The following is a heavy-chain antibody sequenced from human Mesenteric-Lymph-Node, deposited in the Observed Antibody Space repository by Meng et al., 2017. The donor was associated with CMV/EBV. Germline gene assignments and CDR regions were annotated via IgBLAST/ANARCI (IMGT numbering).Heavy chain of an antibody. CDR3: ARGGEYSSSWYGNYYYYYGMDV. CDR2: IYYSGST. D-gene: IGHD6-13*01. Sequence: SETLSLTCTVSGGSISSSSYYWGWIRQPPGKGLEWIGSIYYSGSTYYNPSLKSRVTISVDTSRNQFSLKLSSVTAADTAVYYCARGGEYSSSWYGNYYYYYGMDVWGQGTTVTVSS. V-gene: IGHV4-39*07. J-gene: IGHJ6*02. CDR1: GGSISSSSYY.